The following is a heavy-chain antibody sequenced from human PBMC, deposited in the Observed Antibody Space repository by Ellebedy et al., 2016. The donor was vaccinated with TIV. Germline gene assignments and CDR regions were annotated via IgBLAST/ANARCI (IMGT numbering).Heavy chain of an antibody. Sequence: GGSLRLSXKGSGYRFTNYWIGWVRQMPGKGLEWMGIIYPGDSDTRYSPSFQGQFTMSADKSISTAYLQWSGLEASDTAMYYCARRADYYDSSGYGPVDYWGQGTLVTVSS. V-gene: IGHV5-51*01. J-gene: IGHJ4*02. CDR3: ARRADYYDSSGYGPVDY. CDR1: GYRFTNYW. CDR2: IYPGDSDT. D-gene: IGHD3-22*01.